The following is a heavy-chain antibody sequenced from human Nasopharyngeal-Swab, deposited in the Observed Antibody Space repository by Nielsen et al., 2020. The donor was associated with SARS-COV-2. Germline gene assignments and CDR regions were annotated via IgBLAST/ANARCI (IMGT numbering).Heavy chain of an antibody. V-gene: IGHV1-18*03. CDR1: GYIFTSYD. Sequence: ASVKVSCKASGYIFTSYDISWVRQARGQGLEWMGWIGAYNGNTNYAQKFQDRVTMTTDTSTSTVYMELRSLRSDDMAVYYCARHGVAEDYWGQGTLVTVSS. J-gene: IGHJ4*02. CDR3: ARHGVAEDY. D-gene: IGHD3-3*01. CDR2: IGAYNGNT.